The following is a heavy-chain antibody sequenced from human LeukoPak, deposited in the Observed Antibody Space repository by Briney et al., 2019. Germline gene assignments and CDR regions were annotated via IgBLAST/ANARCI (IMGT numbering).Heavy chain of an antibody. D-gene: IGHD5-18*01. J-gene: IGHJ4*02. CDR1: GFTFSDYY. CDR2: ISSSSSYT. CDR3: ARVSIQLWYYFDY. V-gene: IGHV3-11*06. Sequence: GSLRLSCAASGFTFSDYYMSWIRQAPGKGLEWVSYISSSSSYTNYADSVKGRFTISRDNAKNSLYLQMNSLRAEDTAVYYCARVSIQLWYYFDYWGQGTLVTVSS.